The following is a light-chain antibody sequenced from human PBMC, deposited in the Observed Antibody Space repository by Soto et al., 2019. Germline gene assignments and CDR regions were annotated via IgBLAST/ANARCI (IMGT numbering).Light chain of an antibody. CDR1: QSVSSSY. J-gene: IGKJ3*01. Sequence: EIVLTQSPGTLSLSPGERATLSCRASQSVSSSYLAWYQQKPGQAPRLLLYGASSRATGIPDRFSGSGSGTDFTLTISRLEPEDFAVYYCQQYASSLLFGPGTKVDIK. V-gene: IGKV3-20*01. CDR3: QQYASSLL. CDR2: GAS.